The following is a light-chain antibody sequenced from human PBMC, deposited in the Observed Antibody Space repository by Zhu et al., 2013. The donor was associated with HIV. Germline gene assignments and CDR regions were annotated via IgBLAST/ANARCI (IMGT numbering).Light chain of an antibody. CDR3: QQYSDYSVT. CDR2: AAS. Sequence: DIQLTQSPSFVSASVRDRVTITCRASQDIGRYLAWYQQRPGKAPELLVYAASTLQDGVPSRFAGRGSGTEFTLTITGLQPDDFATYYCQQYSDYSVTFGGGTKVEMK. V-gene: IGKV1-9*01. CDR1: QDIGRY. J-gene: IGKJ4*01.